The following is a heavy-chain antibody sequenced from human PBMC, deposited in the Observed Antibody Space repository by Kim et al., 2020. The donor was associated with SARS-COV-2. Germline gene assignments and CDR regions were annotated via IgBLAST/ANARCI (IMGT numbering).Heavy chain of an antibody. CDR2: INNDGSST. D-gene: IGHD2-15*01. V-gene: IGHV3-74*01. CDR3: VKGGAH. CDR1: GFTFSSYW. J-gene: IGHJ4*02. Sequence: GGSLRLSCAASGFTFSSYWMHWVRQAPGQGLVWVSFINNDGSSTGYADSVKGRFTISRDNAKNTENLQMNSLRGDDTADYYCVKGGAHWGQGSLVTGSA.